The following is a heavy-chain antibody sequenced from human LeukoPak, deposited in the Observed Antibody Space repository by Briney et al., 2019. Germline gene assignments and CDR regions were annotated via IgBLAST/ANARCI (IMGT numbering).Heavy chain of an antibody. CDR1: GFTFDDYA. CDR2: ISWNSGSI. CDR3: ARDSDYTLDY. V-gene: IGHV3-9*01. Sequence: PGGSLRLSCAASGFTFDDYAMHWVRQAPGKGLEWVSGISWNSGSIGYADSVKGRFTISRDNSKNTLYLQMNSLRAEDTAVYYCARDSDYTLDYWGQGTLVTVSS. J-gene: IGHJ4*02. D-gene: IGHD4-11*01.